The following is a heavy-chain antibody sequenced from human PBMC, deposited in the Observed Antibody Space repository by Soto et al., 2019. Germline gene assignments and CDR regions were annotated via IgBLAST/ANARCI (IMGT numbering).Heavy chain of an antibody. CDR1: GYTFTSYG. CDR2: ISAYNGNT. Sequence: EASVKVSCKASGYTFTSYGISWVRQAPGQGLEWMGWISAYNGNTNYAQKLQGRVTMTTDTSTSTAYMELRSLRSDDTAVYYCARDVEIELMVYAMYYYYYGMDVWGQGTTVTVSS. D-gene: IGHD2-8*01. V-gene: IGHV1-18*01. J-gene: IGHJ6*02. CDR3: ARDVEIELMVYAMYYYYYGMDV.